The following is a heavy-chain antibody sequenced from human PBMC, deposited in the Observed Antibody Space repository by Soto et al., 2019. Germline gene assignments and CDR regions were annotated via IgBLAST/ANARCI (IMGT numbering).Heavy chain of an antibody. D-gene: IGHD1-26*01. V-gene: IGHV3-30-3*01. CDR3: ARDVESGSSQYYYYYYGMDV. CDR2: ISYDGSNK. J-gene: IGHJ6*02. CDR1: GFSLSSYA. Sequence: QVQLVESGGGVVQPGRSLRLSCTASGFSLSSYAMHWVRQAPGKGLEWVAVISYDGSNKYYADSVKGRFTISRDNSKNTLYLQMNSLRAEDTAVYYCARDVESGSSQYYYYYYGMDVWGQGTTVTV.